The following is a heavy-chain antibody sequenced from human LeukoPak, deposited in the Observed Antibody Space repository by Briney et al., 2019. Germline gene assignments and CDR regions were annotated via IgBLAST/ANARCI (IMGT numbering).Heavy chain of an antibody. CDR2: ISGSSRTT. CDR3: ARSYSDWPADY. J-gene: IGHJ4*02. D-gene: IGHD4-11*01. V-gene: IGHV3-48*01. Sequence: GSLRLSCAASGFTFSDYSMIWVRQAPGQGLECLSYISGSSRTTYHADSVKGRFTISRDNAKNSLYLQMNTLRVEDTAVYYCARSYSDWPADYWGQGTLVTVSS. CDR1: GFTFSDYS.